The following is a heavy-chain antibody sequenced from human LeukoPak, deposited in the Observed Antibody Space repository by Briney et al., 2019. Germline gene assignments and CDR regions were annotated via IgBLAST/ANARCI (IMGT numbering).Heavy chain of an antibody. CDR1: EFTFSNYA. CDR3: AKGATIGTLIKNWFDP. D-gene: IGHD3-16*01. V-gene: IGHV3-23*01. J-gene: IGHJ5*02. CDR2: ISGGGTNT. Sequence: PGGSLRLSCAASEFTFSNYAMSWVRQAPGKGPEWVSAISGGGTNTYYADPVKGRFTISRDNSKNTMYLQMNSLRAEDTAVYHCAKGATIGTLIKNWFDPWGQGTLVTVSS.